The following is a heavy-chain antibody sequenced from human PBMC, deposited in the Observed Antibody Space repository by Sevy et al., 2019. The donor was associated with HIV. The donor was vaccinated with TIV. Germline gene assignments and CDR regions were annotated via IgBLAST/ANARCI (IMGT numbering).Heavy chain of an antibody. CDR1: GGSISSYY. J-gene: IGHJ6*02. Sequence: SETLSLTCTVSGGSISSYYWSWIRQPPGKGLEAIGYMYYNGRTYYNPSLSSRVIISVEKSQNRVSLQLSLVTAADTGVYYCARAGGNTDWGMDIWGQGITVTVSS. CDR2: MYYNGRT. CDR3: ARAGGNTDWGMDI. D-gene: IGHD7-27*01. V-gene: IGHV4-59*12.